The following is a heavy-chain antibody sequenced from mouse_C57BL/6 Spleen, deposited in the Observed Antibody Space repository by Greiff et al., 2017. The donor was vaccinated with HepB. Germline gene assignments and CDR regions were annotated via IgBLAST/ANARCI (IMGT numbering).Heavy chain of an antibody. V-gene: IGHV1-26*01. CDR2: INPNNGGT. CDR3: ASTVVVHYYAMDY. D-gene: IGHD1-1*01. CDR1: GYTFTDYY. Sequence: EVQLQQSGPELVKPGASVKISCKASGYTFTDYYMNWVKQSHGKSLEWIGDINPNNGGTSYNQKFKGKATLTVDKSSSTAYMELRSLTSEDSAVYYCASTVVVHYYAMDYWGQGTSVTVSS. J-gene: IGHJ4*01.